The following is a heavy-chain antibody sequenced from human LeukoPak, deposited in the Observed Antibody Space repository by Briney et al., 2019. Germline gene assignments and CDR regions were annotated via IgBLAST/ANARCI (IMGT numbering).Heavy chain of an antibody. Sequence: GGSLRLSCAASGFTFSSYNMNWVRQAPGKGLEWVSSITSGSSYRFYADSVKGRFTISRDNAKDSLYLQMNSLRAEDTAVYYCARDPYSGSYGNYYYYFMDVWGKGTTVTISS. CDR1: GFTFSSYN. J-gene: IGHJ6*03. V-gene: IGHV3-21*01. D-gene: IGHD1-26*01. CDR3: ARDPYSGSYGNYYYYFMDV. CDR2: ITSGSSYR.